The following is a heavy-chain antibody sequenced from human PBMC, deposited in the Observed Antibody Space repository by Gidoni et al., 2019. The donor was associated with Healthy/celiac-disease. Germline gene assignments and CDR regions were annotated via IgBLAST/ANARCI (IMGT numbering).Heavy chain of an antibody. V-gene: IGHV4-39*01. D-gene: IGHD6-6*01. J-gene: IGHJ6*03. Sequence: QLQLQESRPGLVKPSETLSLTCTVSGGSIRSSNYYWDWIRQSPGKGLEWSGSMYYSGNTYYNPSLKSRVTISEDTSNNQFSLKLNAVTAADTAVYYGARRGIAALDYMDVWGKGTTVTVSS. CDR1: GGSIRSSNYY. CDR3: ARRGIAALDYMDV. CDR2: MYYSGNT.